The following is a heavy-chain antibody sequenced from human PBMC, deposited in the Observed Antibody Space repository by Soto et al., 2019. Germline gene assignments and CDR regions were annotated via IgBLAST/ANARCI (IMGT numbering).Heavy chain of an antibody. CDR1: GGGIFSNTAA. V-gene: IGHV6-1*01. CDR3: ARDLKMYQLENQGNNWFDP. Sequence: SQTLTHIGTISGGGIFSNTAAWDWIRQSPSRGLEWLGRTYYRSKWYNDYAVSVKSRITINPDTSKNQFSLQLNSVTPEDTAVYYCARDLKMYQLENQGNNWFDPWGQGTLVTVSS. D-gene: IGHD2-2*01. J-gene: IGHJ5*02. CDR2: TYYRSKWYN.